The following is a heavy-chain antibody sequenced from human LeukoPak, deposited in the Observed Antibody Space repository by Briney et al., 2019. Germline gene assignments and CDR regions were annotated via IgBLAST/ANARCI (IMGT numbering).Heavy chain of an antibody. CDR1: GGSISSYY. V-gene: IGHV4-4*07. J-gene: IGHJ4*02. CDR3: ARDLGYYYDSSGYYRPPYFDY. CDR2: IYTSGST. Sequence: SETLSLTCTVSGGSISSYYWSWIRQPAGKGLEWIGRIYTSGSTNYNPSLKSRVTMSVDTSKNQFSLKLSSVTAADTAVYYCARDLGYYYDSSGYYRPPYFDYWGQGTLVAVSS. D-gene: IGHD3-22*01.